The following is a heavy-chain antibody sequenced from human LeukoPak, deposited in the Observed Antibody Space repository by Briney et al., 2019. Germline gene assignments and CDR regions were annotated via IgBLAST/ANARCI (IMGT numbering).Heavy chain of an antibody. Sequence: ASVKVSCKASGYTFTDYYMHWVRQAPGQGLEWMGWINPNSGGTNYAQKFQGRVAMTRDTSISTAYMELSRLRSDDTAVYYCAREVAAGSFDYWGQGTLATASS. J-gene: IGHJ4*02. CDR3: AREVAAGSFDY. D-gene: IGHD6-13*01. CDR1: GYTFTDYY. V-gene: IGHV1-2*02. CDR2: INPNSGGT.